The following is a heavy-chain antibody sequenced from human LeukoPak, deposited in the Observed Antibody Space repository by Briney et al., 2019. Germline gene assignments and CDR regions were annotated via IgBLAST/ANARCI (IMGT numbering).Heavy chain of an antibody. Sequence: GGSLRLSCAASGFTFSSYWMSWVRQAPGKGPEWVANIKQDGSEKYYVDSVKGRFTISRDNAKNSLYLQMNSLRAEDTAVYYCARYSGYDDEGEYFDYWGQGTLVTVSS. V-gene: IGHV3-7*01. CDR2: IKQDGSEK. CDR1: GFTFSSYW. D-gene: IGHD5-12*01. J-gene: IGHJ4*02. CDR3: ARYSGYDDEGEYFDY.